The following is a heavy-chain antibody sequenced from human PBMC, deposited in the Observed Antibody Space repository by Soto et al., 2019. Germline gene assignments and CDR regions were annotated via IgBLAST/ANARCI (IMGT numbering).Heavy chain of an antibody. V-gene: IGHV1-69*13. CDR3: ARVNVVLVAATIAGYNWFDP. D-gene: IGHD2-15*01. CDR2: IIPIFGTA. J-gene: IGHJ5*02. Sequence: SVKVSCKASGGTFISYAISWVRQAPGQGLEWMGGIIPIFGTANYAQKFQGRVTITADESTSTAYMELSSLRSEDTAVYYCARVNVVLVAATIAGYNWFDPWGQG. CDR1: GGTFISYA.